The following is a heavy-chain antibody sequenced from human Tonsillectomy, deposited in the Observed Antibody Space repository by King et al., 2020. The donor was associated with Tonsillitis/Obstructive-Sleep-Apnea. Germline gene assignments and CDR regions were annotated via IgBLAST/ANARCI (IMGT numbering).Heavy chain of an antibody. CDR1: GFTFSSYS. CDR2: ISSSSSYI. V-gene: IGHV3-21*01. J-gene: IGHJ4*02. D-gene: IGHD2-2*01. CDR3: ARADAGLSDY. Sequence: VQLVESGGGLVKPGGSLRLSCAASGFTFSSYSMNWVRQAPGKGLEWVSSISSSSSYIYYAESVKGRFTISRDNAKNSLYLQMNSLRAEDTAVYYCARADAGLSDYWGQGTLVTVSS.